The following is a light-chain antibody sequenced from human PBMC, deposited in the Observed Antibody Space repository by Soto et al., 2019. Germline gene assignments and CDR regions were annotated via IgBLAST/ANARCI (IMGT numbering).Light chain of an antibody. J-gene: IGKJ1*01. CDR3: QQYGNLLWR. V-gene: IGKV1-33*01. Sequence: DIQMTQSPSSLSASVVDRVTITCQASQDINNYLNWYQQKSGKAPELLIYDASNLETGVPSRFSGSGSGTHFTFTISGLQPEDFATYYCQQYGNLLWRFGQGTKVEI. CDR1: QDINNY. CDR2: DAS.